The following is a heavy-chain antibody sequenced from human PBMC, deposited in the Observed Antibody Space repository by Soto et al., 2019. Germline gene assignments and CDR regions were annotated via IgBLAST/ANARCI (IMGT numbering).Heavy chain of an antibody. CDR1: GGSISSGGYH. CDR3: AREVGDGYNGIYYYYGMDV. Sequence: SETLSLTCTVSGGSISSGGYHWSWIRQHPGKGLEWIGYIYYSGSTNYNPSLKSRVTMSVDTSKNQFSLKLNSVTAADTAVYYCAREVGDGYNGIYYYYGMDVWGQGTTVTVSS. V-gene: IGHV4-61*08. J-gene: IGHJ6*02. D-gene: IGHD3-16*01. CDR2: IYYSGST.